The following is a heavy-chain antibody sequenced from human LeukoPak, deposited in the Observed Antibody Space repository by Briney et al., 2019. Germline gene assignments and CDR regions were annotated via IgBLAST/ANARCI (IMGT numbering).Heavy chain of an antibody. V-gene: IGHV3-15*01. D-gene: IGHD1-26*01. CDR1: GFTFSNAW. CDR2: IKGKTDGGTT. J-gene: IGHJ3*02. Sequence: GGSLRLSCAASGFTFSNAWMSWVRQAPGKGLEWVGRIKGKTDGGTTDYAAPVKGRFTISRDDSKNTLYLQMNSLKTEDTAVYYCTTVYYPLSGSAFDIWGQGTMVTVSS. CDR3: TTVYYPLSGSAFDI.